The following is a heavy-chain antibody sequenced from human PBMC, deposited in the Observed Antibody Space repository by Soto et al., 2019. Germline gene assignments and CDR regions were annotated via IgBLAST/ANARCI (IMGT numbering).Heavy chain of an antibody. CDR1: GGTFSSYS. CDR3: ARGGAVVVPGAVDRHNWFDP. V-gene: IGHV1-69*02. CDR2: VIPILGMA. Sequence: QVQLVQSGAEVKKPGSSVKVSCEASGGTFSSYSFSWVRQAPGQGLEWMGRVIPILGMANYAQKFQGRVTTPADKSTSTVYMELSSLRSEDTAVYYCARGGAVVVPGAVDRHNWFDPWGQGTLVTVSS. J-gene: IGHJ5*02. D-gene: IGHD2-2*01.